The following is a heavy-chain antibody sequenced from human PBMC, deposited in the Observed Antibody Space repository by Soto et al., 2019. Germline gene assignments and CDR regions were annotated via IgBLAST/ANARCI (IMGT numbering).Heavy chain of an antibody. CDR2: INAGNGNT. CDR1: GYTFTSYA. CDR3: AREVAGNYYYYGMDV. J-gene: IGHJ6*02. Sequence: GASVKVSCKASGYTFTSYAMHWVRQAPGQRLEWMGWINAGNGNTKYSQKFQGRVTITRDTSASTAYMELSSLRSEDTAAYYCAREVAGNYYYYGMDVWGQGTTVTVSS. V-gene: IGHV1-3*01. D-gene: IGHD6-19*01.